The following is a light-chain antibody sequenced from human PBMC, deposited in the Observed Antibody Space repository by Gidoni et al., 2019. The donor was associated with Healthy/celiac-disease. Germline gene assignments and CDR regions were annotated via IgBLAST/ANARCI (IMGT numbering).Light chain of an antibody. CDR2: DAS. CDR3: QQRSNSFT. V-gene: IGKV3-11*01. CDR1: QRGSSY. J-gene: IGKJ4*01. Sequence: DMVLTQSPATLSLSPGERATLSCRASQRGSSYVAWYQHEPSQAPRLLIYDASNRATGIPARFSGSRSGTAFTLTISRLESDDVAVSSCQQRSNSFTFGGGTQVELK.